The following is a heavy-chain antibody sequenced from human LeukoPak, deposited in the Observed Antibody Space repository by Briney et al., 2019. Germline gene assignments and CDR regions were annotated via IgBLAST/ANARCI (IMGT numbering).Heavy chain of an antibody. V-gene: IGHV3-53*01. Sequence: GGSLRLSCAASEFTVSSNYMSWVRQAPGKGLEWVSVIYSGGSTYYADSVKGRFTISRDNSKNTLYLQMNSLRAEDTAVYYCARGLYYFDYWGQGTLVTVSS. CDR1: EFTVSSNY. J-gene: IGHJ4*02. CDR2: IYSGGST. D-gene: IGHD3/OR15-3a*01. CDR3: ARGLYYFDY.